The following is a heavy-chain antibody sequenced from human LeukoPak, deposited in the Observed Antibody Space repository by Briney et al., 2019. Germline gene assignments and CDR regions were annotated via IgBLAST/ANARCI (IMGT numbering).Heavy chain of an antibody. CDR2: IYHTGNT. CDR3: ARARGFCSNTSCYDDYYYYYMDV. Sequence: SETLSLTCTVSGASISSYYWSWIRQPPGKGLEWIGYIYHTGNTNYNRSLKSRVSISVDTSKNQFSLRLSSVTAADTAVYYCARARGFCSNTSCYDDYYYYYMDVWGKGTTVTVPS. V-gene: IGHV4-59*01. J-gene: IGHJ6*03. CDR1: GASISSYY. D-gene: IGHD2-2*01.